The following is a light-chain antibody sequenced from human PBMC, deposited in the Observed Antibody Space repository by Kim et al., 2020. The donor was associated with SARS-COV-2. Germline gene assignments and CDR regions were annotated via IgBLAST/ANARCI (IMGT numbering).Light chain of an antibody. J-gene: IGLJ3*02. V-gene: IGLV2-11*01. CDR1: SSDVATYNL. CDR2: DVN. CDR3: CSYAGSYTWV. Sequence: QSALTHPRSVSGSPGQSVTISCTGTSSDVATYNLVSWYQQRPGKAPKLMIYDVNKRPSGVPDRFSGSNSGNTASLTISGLQAEDEADYYCCSYAGSYTWVFDGGTKLTVL.